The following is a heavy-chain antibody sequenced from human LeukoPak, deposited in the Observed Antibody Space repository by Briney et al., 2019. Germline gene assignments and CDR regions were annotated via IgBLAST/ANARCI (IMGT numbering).Heavy chain of an antibody. CDR3: ARDRRYYDSSGYYPQLDAFDI. D-gene: IGHD3-22*01. CDR1: GFTFSSYW. J-gene: IGHJ3*02. V-gene: IGHV3-20*04. Sequence: GGSLRLSCAASGFTFSSYWMSWVRQAPGKGLEWVSGINWNGGSTGYADSVKGRFTISRDNAKNSLYLQMNSLRAEDTALYYCARDRRYYDSSGYYPQLDAFDIWGQGTMVTVSS. CDR2: INWNGGST.